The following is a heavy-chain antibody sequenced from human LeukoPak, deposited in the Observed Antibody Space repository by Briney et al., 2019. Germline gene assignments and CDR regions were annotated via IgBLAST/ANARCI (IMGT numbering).Heavy chain of an antibody. CDR2: INPNSGGT. V-gene: IGHV1-2*02. J-gene: IGHJ6*02. CDR3: ARDRGSSWPIGMDV. CDR1: GYTFTGYY. Sequence: GASVKVSCKASGYTFTGYYMHWVRQAPGQGLEWMGWINPNSGGTNYAKKFQGRVTMTRDTSISTAYMELSRLRSDDTAVYYCARDRGSSWPIGMDVWGQGTTVTVSS. D-gene: IGHD6-13*01.